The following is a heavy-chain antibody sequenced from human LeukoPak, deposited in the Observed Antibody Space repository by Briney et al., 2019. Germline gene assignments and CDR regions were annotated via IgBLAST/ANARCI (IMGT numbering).Heavy chain of an antibody. V-gene: IGHV4-4*07. Sequence: SETLSLPCTVSGDSISSYYWSWIRQPSGKGLEWIGREYTRGCTNYNTSLKSRVNMAVDTSKNQFSLKLSSVTASDTAAYYCARGSGLDFWSGYYTGREDYWGQGTLVTVSS. J-gene: IGHJ4*02. D-gene: IGHD3-3*01. CDR2: EYTRGCT. CDR3: ARGSGLDFWSGYYTGREDY. CDR1: GDSISSYY.